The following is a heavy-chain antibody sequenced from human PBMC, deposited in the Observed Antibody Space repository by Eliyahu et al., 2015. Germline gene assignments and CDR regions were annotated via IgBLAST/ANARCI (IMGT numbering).Heavy chain of an antibody. V-gene: IGHV3-23*01. CDR2: ISGSGGST. CDR3: AKTTMAYYYGMDV. Sequence: EVQLLESGXGLVQPGGSLXLSCAASXFTFSSYAMSWVRQAPGKGLEWVSAISGSGGSTYYADSVKGRFXISRDNSKNTLYLQMNSLRAEDTAVYYCAKTTMAYYYGMDVWGQGTTVTVSS. J-gene: IGHJ6*02. CDR1: XFTFSSYA. D-gene: IGHD3-10*01.